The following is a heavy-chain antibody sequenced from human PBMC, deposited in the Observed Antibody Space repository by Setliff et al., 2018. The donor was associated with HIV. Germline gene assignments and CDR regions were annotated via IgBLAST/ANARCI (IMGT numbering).Heavy chain of an antibody. J-gene: IGHJ6*03. V-gene: IGHV4-4*09. D-gene: IGHD3-22*01. CDR2: IFTSGST. CDR3: ARETYYYDNPQYYYYYMDV. CDR1: GGSISSYY. Sequence: PSETLSLTCTVSGGSISSYYWSWMRQPPGKGLEWIGYIFTSGSTNYNPSLKSRVTISMDTSKNQFSLKLSSVTAADTALYYCARETYYYDNPQYYYYYMDVWGKGTTVTVSS.